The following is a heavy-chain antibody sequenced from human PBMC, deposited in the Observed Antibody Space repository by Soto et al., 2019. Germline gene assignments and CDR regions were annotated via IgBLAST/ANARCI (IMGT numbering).Heavy chain of an antibody. D-gene: IGHD6-6*01. CDR3: ASETIAAQLAMDV. J-gene: IGHJ6*01. V-gene: IGHV4-34*01. CDR2: INHSGST. Sequence: SETLSLTCAVSGGSISSGAYSWSWIRQPPGKGLEWIGEINHSGSTNYNPSLKSRVTISVDTSKNQFSLKLSSVTAADTAVYYGASETIAAQLAMDVGGQVTKVTV. CDR1: GGSISSGAYS.